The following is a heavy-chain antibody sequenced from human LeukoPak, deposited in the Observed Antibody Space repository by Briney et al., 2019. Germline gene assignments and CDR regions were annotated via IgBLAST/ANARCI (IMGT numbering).Heavy chain of an antibody. CDR2: IGGGGTT. J-gene: IGHJ6*02. CDR3: AQDRGARYPFGMDV. D-gene: IGHD2-2*01. CDR1: GFTFSSYW. Sequence: GGSLRLSCAASGFTFSSYWMTWVRQAPGKGLEWVSSIGGGGTTSYADSVKGRFTISRDLSKITVYLQMNSLRAEDTAVYYCAQDRGARYPFGMDVWGQGTTVTVSS. V-gene: IGHV3-23*01.